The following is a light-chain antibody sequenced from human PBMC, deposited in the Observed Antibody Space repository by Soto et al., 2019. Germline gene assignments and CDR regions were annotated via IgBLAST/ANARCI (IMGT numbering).Light chain of an antibody. CDR3: SSYAGSNIPVV. J-gene: IGLJ2*01. Sequence: QSVLTQPPSASGSPGQSVTISCTGTRSDVGGYNCVSWYQQHPGKAPKLMIYEVSKRPSGVPDRFSGSKSGNTASLTVSGLQAEYEADYYCSSYAGSNIPVVFGGGTKLTVL. V-gene: IGLV2-8*01. CDR2: EVS. CDR1: RSDVGGYNC.